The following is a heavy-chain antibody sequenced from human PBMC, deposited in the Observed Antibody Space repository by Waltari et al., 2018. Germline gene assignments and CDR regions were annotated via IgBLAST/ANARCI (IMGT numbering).Heavy chain of an antibody. Sequence: EVQLVDSGGGFVQPGGSLSLSCAASGFTVSRKYMTWVRQAPGKGLEWVSLIYTDDRTFYADSVKGRFTISRHDSTNTLFLQMSGLRVEDTALYYCASRPGGDYPYFDYWGQGTLVTVSS. CDR2: IYTDDRT. CDR1: GFTVSRKY. J-gene: IGHJ4*02. V-gene: IGHV3-53*04. D-gene: IGHD4-17*01. CDR3: ASRPGGDYPYFDY.